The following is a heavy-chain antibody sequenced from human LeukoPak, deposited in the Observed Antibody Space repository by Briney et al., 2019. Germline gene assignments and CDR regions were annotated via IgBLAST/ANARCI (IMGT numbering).Heavy chain of an antibody. CDR3: ARDPNIVVVPAASHDWFDP. Sequence: ASVKVSCKASGYTFTSYAMHWVRQAPGQRLEWMGWISAYNGNTNYAQKLQGRVTMTTDTSTSTAYMELRSLRSDDTAVYYCARDPNIVVVPAASHDWFDPWGQGTLVTVSS. J-gene: IGHJ5*02. CDR1: GYTFTSYA. V-gene: IGHV1-18*01. CDR2: ISAYNGNT. D-gene: IGHD2-2*01.